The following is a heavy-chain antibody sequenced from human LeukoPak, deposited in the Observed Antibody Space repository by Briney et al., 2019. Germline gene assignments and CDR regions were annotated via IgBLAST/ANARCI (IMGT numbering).Heavy chain of an antibody. Sequence: SVKVSCKASGGTFSSYEISWVRQAPGQGLEWMGGIIPMFGTAKYAQKLQGRVTMTTDTSTSTAYMELRSLRSDDTAVYYCARDGQLRYFDWLPSYYYYYYMDVWGKGTTVTVSS. V-gene: IGHV1-69*05. CDR3: ARDGQLRYFDWLPSYYYYYYMDV. CDR1: GGTFSSYE. CDR2: IIPMFGTA. D-gene: IGHD3-9*01. J-gene: IGHJ6*03.